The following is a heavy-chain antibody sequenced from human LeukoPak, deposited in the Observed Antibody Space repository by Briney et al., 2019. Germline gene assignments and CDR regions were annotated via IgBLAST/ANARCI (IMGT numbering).Heavy chain of an antibody. CDR2: IYTSGST. V-gene: IGHV4-4*07. D-gene: IGHD3-16*02. CDR1: GGSISSYY. Sequence: PSETLSLTCTVSGGSISSYYWSWIRQPAGKGLEWIGRIYTSGSTNYNPSLKSRVTMSVDTSKNQFSLKLSSVTAADTAVYYCARDGYDYVWGSYRLLLDYWGQGTLVTVSS. J-gene: IGHJ4*02. CDR3: ARDGYDYVWGSYRLLLDY.